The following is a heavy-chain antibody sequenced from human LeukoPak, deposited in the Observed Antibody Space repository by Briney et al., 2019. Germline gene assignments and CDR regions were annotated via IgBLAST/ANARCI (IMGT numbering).Heavy chain of an antibody. CDR2: IYYSGST. V-gene: IGHV4-59*11. CDR3: ARDQGSNEKYYFDY. D-gene: IGHD1-1*01. CDR1: GGSISSHY. J-gene: IGHJ4*02. Sequence: PSETLSLTCTLSGGSISSHYWSWIRQPPGKGLEWIGYIYYSGSTNYNPSLKSRVTISVDTSKNQFSLKLSSVTAADTAVYYCARDQGSNEKYYFDYWGQGTLVTVSS.